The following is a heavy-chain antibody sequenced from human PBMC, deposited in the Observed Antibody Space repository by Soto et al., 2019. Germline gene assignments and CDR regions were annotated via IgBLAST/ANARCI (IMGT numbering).Heavy chain of an antibody. CDR3: ARHEPSTILWVVIPAGMAV. Sequence: PGESLKISCKASGYTFTDYWIAWVRQMPGKGLEWMGATYPADSDTRYSPSFEGQVTISADKSIDTAYLQWGSLKASDTAKYYCARHEPSTILWVVIPAGMAVSGQGTTVTVSS. V-gene: IGHV5-51*01. D-gene: IGHD3-3*01. CDR1: GYTFTDYW. CDR2: TYPADSDT. J-gene: IGHJ6*02.